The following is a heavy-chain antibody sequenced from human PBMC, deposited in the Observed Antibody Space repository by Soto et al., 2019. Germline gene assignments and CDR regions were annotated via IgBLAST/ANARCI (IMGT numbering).Heavy chain of an antibody. CDR1: GYTFTSYG. J-gene: IGHJ6*02. Sequence: ASVKVSCKASGYTFTSYGISWVRRAPGQGLEWMGWISAYNGNTNYAQKLQGRVTMTTDTSTSTAYMELRSLRSDDTAVYYCAISTRGVWFGPMDVWGQGTTVTVSS. CDR3: AISTRGVWFGPMDV. V-gene: IGHV1-18*01. D-gene: IGHD3-10*01. CDR2: ISAYNGNT.